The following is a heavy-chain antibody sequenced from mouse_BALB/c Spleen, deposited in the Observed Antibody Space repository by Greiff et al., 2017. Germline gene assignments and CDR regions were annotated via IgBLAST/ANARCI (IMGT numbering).Heavy chain of an antibody. Sequence: VQLQQSGPELVKPGASVKISCKASGYSFTGYFMNWVKQSHGKSLEWIGRINPYNGDTFYNQKFKGKATLTVDKSSSTAHMELLSLTSDDSAVYYCGRNYRYDGYAMDYWGQGTSVTVSS. J-gene: IGHJ4*01. CDR3: GRNYRYDGYAMDY. D-gene: IGHD2-14*01. CDR2: INPYNGDT. V-gene: IGHV1-37*01. CDR1: GYSFTGYF.